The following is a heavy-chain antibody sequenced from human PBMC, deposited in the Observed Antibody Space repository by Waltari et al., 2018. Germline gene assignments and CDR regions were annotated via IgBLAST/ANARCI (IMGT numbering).Heavy chain of an antibody. V-gene: IGHV4-39*01. CDR3: ARHWKKSGYRFDP. CDR1: GGSISSSSYY. CDR2: IYYSGST. Sequence: QLQLQESGPGLVKPSETLSLTCTVSGGSISSSSYYWGWTRQSPGKGLEWIGSIYYSGSTYYNPTLKGRVTISGDTSKNQFSLKLSSVTAADTAVYYCARHWKKSGYRFDPWGQGTLVTVSS. D-gene: IGHD5-12*01. J-gene: IGHJ5*02.